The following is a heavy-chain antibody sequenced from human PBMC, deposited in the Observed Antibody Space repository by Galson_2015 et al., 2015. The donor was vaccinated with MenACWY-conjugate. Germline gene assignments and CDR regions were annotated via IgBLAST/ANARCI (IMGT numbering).Heavy chain of an antibody. D-gene: IGHD3-22*01. Sequence: SLRLSCAASGFSFSTRAMNWVRQAPGKGLEWVSVITSSGGSTYHADSVKGRFTISRDNSKNTLYLQMNSLRAEDTAVYYCAKDYYDSSGYPYYYYGMDVWGQGTRSSSP. CDR3: AKDYYDSSGYPYYYYGMDV. CDR2: ITSSGGST. V-gene: IGHV3-23*01. CDR1: GFSFSTRA. J-gene: IGHJ6*02.